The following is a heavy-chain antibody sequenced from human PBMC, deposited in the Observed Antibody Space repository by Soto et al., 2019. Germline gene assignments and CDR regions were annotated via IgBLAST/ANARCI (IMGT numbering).Heavy chain of an antibody. CDR1: GGTFSSYA. Sequence: QVQLVQSGAEVKKPGSSVKVSCKASGGTFSSYAISWVRQAPGQGLEWMGGIIPIFGTANYAQKFQGRVTITADESTSTAYMGLSSLRSEATAVYYCAREPGGGMVRGAYFDYWGQGTLVTVSS. D-gene: IGHD3-10*01. J-gene: IGHJ4*02. CDR2: IIPIFGTA. CDR3: AREPGGGMVRGAYFDY. V-gene: IGHV1-69*01.